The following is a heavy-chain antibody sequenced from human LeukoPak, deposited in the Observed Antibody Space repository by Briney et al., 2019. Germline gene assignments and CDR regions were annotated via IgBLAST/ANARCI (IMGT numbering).Heavy chain of an antibody. Sequence: ASVKVSCKASGYTFTGYYMHWVRQAPGQGLEWMGWINPNSGATNYAQKFQGWVTMTRDTSISTAYMELSRLRSDDTAVYYCARGIGYCSGGSCCAYDYWGQGTLVTVSS. J-gene: IGHJ4*02. CDR3: ARGIGYCSGGSCCAYDY. V-gene: IGHV1-2*04. D-gene: IGHD2-15*01. CDR2: INPNSGAT. CDR1: GYTFTGYY.